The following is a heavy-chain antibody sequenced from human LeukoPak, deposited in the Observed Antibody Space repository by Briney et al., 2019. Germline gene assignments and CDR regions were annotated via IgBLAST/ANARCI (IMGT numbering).Heavy chain of an antibody. CDR3: ARSWTYYYGSGSYYYYYGMDV. V-gene: IGHV3-23*01. D-gene: IGHD3-10*01. CDR2: ISGSGGST. CDR1: GFTFSSYA. Sequence: GGSLRLSCAASGFTFSSYAMSWVRQAPGKGLEWVSGISGSGGSTSYADSVKGRFTISRDNSKNTLYLQMGSLRAEDMAVYYCARSWTYYYGSGSYYYYYGMDVWGQGTTVTVSS. J-gene: IGHJ6*02.